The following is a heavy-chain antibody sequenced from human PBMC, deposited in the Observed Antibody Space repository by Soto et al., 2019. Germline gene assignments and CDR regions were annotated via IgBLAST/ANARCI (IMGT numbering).Heavy chain of an antibody. D-gene: IGHD2-2*01. CDR1: GFTFNSYA. CDR2: ISGSGSNT. J-gene: IGHJ3*02. Sequence: EVQLLQSGGGFIQPGGSLRVSCAASGFTFNSYAVSWVRQAPGKGLEWVSAISGSGSNTYYADSVKGRFNISRDNSKSTLYLQMNSLRAEDTAVYFCAKGPPSHIVVVPAGAFDIWGQGTMVTVSS. CDR3: AKGPPSHIVVVPAGAFDI. V-gene: IGHV3-23*01.